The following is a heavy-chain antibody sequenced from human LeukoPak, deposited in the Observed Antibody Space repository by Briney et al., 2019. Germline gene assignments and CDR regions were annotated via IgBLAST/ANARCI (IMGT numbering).Heavy chain of an antibody. Sequence: GSLRLSCAASGLTFSSCSMNWVRQAPGKGLEWVSSISSSSSYIYYADSVKGRFTISRDNAKNSLYLQMNSLRAEDTAVYYCARERCSGGSCYGFDYWGQGTLVPVSS. CDR1: GLTFSSCS. CDR3: ARERCSGGSCYGFDY. J-gene: IGHJ4*02. CDR2: ISSSSSYI. D-gene: IGHD2-15*01. V-gene: IGHV3-21*01.